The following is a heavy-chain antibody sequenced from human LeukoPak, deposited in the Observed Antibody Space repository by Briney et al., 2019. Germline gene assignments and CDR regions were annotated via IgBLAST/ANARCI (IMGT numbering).Heavy chain of an antibody. CDR2: ISGSGDST. Sequence: PGGSLRLSCAASGFTFSSYAMSWVRQAPGKGLEWVLGISGSGDSTYYADSVRGRVTISRDTSKNTVFLQMNSLRAEDTAVYYCAKESGTYYGYFDYWGQGTLVTVSS. D-gene: IGHD1-26*01. CDR3: AKESGTYYGYFDY. CDR1: GFTFSSYA. J-gene: IGHJ4*02. V-gene: IGHV3-23*01.